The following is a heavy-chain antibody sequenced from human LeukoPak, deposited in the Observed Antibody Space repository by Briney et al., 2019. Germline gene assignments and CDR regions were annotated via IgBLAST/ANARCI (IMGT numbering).Heavy chain of an antibody. CDR3: ARESIVVVPTTMDDASDI. CDR1: GFTFRDYY. Sequence: GGSLRLSCRASGFTFRDYYMTWIRQAPGKGLEWLSYISGTSETIYYADSVKGRFTISRDNAKNSLYLQMHSLRVEDTAVYYCARESIVVVPTTMDDASDIWGQGTMVTVSS. V-gene: IGHV3-11*04. J-gene: IGHJ3*02. CDR2: ISGTSETI. D-gene: IGHD2-2*01.